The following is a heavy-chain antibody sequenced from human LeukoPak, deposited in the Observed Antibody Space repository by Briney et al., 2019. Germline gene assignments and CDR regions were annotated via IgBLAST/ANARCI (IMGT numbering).Heavy chain of an antibody. CDR3: ARDRDSSGWYEGFDY. D-gene: IGHD6-19*01. V-gene: IGHV3-30-3*01. Sequence: QAGGSLRLSCAASGFTFSSSAMRWVRQAPDKGLEWVAVISYDGSNKYYADSVKGRFTISRDNSKNTLYLQMNSLRADDTAVYYCARDRDSSGWYEGFDYWGQGTLVTVSS. J-gene: IGHJ4*02. CDR2: ISYDGSNK. CDR1: GFTFSSSA.